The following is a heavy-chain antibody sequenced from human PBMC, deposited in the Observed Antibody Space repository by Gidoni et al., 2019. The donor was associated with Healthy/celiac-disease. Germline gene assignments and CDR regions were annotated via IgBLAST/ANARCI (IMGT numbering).Heavy chain of an antibody. CDR3: AKDRPPFSSSWCWGD. J-gene: IGHJ4*02. CDR2: ISGSGSST. D-gene: IGHD6-13*01. CDR1: GFTFSSYA. Sequence: EVQLLESGGGLVQPGGSLRLSCAASGFTFSSYAMSWVRQAPGKGLGWVSAISGSGSSTYYADSVKGRFTISRDNSKNTLYLQMNSLRAEDTAVYYCAKDRPPFSSSWCWGDWGQGTLVTVSS. V-gene: IGHV3-23*01.